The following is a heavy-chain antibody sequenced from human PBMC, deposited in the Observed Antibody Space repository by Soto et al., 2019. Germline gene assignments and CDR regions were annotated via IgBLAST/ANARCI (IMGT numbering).Heavy chain of an antibody. CDR2: IYHSGST. CDR1: GYSISGGYY. J-gene: IGHJ6*02. CDR3: ARIEDTDMDYYYYYGMDV. V-gene: IGHV4-38-2*01. Sequence: SETLSLTCAVSGYSISGGYYWGWIRQPPVKGLEWIGSIYHSGSTYYNPSLKSRVTISVDKSKNQFSLKLSSVTAADTAVYYCARIEDTDMDYYYYYGMDVWGQGTTVTVSS. D-gene: IGHD5-18*01.